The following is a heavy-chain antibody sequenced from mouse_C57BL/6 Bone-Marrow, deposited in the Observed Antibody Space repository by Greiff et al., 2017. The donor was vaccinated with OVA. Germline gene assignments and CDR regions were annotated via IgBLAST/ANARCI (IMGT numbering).Heavy chain of an antibody. CDR1: GYTFTSYT. CDR3: ASLLSIFDY. Sequence: QVQLQQSGAELARPGASVKMSCKASGYTFTSYTMHWVKQRPGQGLEWIGYINPSSGYTKYNQKFKDKATLTADKSSSTAYMQLSSLTSEDSAVYYYASLLSIFDYWGQGTTLTVSS. CDR2: INPSSGYT. J-gene: IGHJ2*01. D-gene: IGHD2-10*01. V-gene: IGHV1-4*01.